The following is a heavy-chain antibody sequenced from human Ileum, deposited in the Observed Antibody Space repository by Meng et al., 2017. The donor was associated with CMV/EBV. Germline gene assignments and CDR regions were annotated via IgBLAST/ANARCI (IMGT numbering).Heavy chain of an antibody. CDR2: INPNSGGT. Sequence: ASVKVSCKASGYTFTGYYMHWVRQAPGQGLEWMGWINPNSGGTNYAQKFQGRVTMTRDTSISTAYMELSRLRSDDTAEYYCARVPRYCNSTSCYLFDYWGQGTLVTVSS. CDR1: GYTFTGYY. V-gene: IGHV1-2*02. J-gene: IGHJ4*02. D-gene: IGHD2-2*01. CDR3: ARVPRYCNSTSCYLFDY.